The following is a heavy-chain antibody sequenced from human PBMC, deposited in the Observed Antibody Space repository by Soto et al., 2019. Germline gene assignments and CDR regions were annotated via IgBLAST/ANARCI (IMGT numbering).Heavy chain of an antibody. CDR2: IVASGSRT. V-gene: IGHV3-23*01. Sequence: EVQLLESGGGLVQPGGSLRLSCEASGFTFSSYAMNWVRQAPGKGLEWVSGIVASGSRTYYADSVRGRFSISRDNSRNTVFLQMNRTRAEDTALYFCAKSPTPLSRFDDWGQGILVAVSS. D-gene: IGHD3-9*01. J-gene: IGHJ4*02. CDR3: AKSPTPLSRFDD. CDR1: GFTFSSYA.